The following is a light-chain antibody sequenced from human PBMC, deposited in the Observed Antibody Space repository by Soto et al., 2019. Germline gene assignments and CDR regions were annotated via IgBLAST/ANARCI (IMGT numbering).Light chain of an antibody. Sequence: DIVMTQSPLSLPVTPREPPSISFRSSQSLLQSNGYNYFEWYLQKPVQSPQLLIYLGSNRYSGIAERFSWRGSRTECTLKMSGVDAEDVRVYYWMQAPQNPPSFGRGNEVDI. CDR2: LGS. CDR1: QSLLQSNGYNY. V-gene: IGKV2-28*01. J-gene: IGKJ3*01. CDR3: MQAPQNPPS.